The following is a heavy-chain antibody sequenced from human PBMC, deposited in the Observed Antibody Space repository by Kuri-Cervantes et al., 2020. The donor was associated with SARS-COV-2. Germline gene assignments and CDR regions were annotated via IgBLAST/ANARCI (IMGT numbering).Heavy chain of an antibody. J-gene: IGHJ4*02. CDR2: IIPIFGTA. D-gene: IGHD3-22*01. CDR3: ARDNYYDSSGYFNY. V-gene: IGHV1-69*06. Sequence: SVKVSCKASGGTLSTYGISWVRQAPGQGLEWMGGIIPIFGTANYAQKFQGRVTITADKSTSTAYMELSSLRSDDTAVYYCARDNYYDSSGYFNYWGQGTLVTVSS. CDR1: GGTLSTYG.